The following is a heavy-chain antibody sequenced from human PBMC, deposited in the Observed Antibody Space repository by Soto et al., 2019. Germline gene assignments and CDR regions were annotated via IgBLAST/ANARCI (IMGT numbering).Heavy chain of an antibody. CDR1: GFTFSDYY. V-gene: IGHV3-11*01. J-gene: IGHJ4*02. CDR2: ISISGTTT. Sequence: GGSLRFSCAASGFTFSDYYMSWIRQAPGGGLECVSYISISGTTTYYADSVKGRFTISRDNAKNSVYLQMNSLRAEDTALYYCARDQYQLLPFDYWGQGSLVTVSS. D-gene: IGHD4-4*01. CDR3: ARDQYQLLPFDY.